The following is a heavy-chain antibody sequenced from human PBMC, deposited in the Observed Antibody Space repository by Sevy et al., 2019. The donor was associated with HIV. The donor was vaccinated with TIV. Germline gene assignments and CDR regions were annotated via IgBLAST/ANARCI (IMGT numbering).Heavy chain of an antibody. CDR1: RFTVNNNY. CDR3: ARGKTGYGYALSY. V-gene: IGHV3-66*01. CDR2: IYSDATT. D-gene: IGHD5-18*01. Sequence: GGSLRLSCAASRFTVNNNYMTWVRQAPGKGLEGSSIIYSDATTYHADSVKDRFNISRDNSKNMLYLQMNNLRVEDTAVYYCARGKTGYGYALSYWGQGTLVTVSS. J-gene: IGHJ4*02.